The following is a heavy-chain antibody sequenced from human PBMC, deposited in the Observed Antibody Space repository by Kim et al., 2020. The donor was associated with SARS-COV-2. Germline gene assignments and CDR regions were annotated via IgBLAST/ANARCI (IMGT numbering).Heavy chain of an antibody. CDR2: DGSDT. V-gene: IGHV3-74*01. Sequence: DGSDTNYADSRKGRFTVSRYNAKNTLYLQMNSLRVEDTAVYYCTRDKPIDYWGQGTLVTVSS. J-gene: IGHJ4*02. CDR3: TRDKPIDY.